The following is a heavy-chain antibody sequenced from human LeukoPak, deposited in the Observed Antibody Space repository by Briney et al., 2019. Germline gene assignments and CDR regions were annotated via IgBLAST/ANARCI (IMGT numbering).Heavy chain of an antibody. Sequence: ASVKVSGKASGYTFTSYAMNWVRQAPGQGLEWMGWINTNIGNPTYAQGFTGRFVFSLDTSVSTAYLQISSLKAEDTAVYYCARAPLGYCSSTSCYQNANFDYWGQGTLVTVSS. J-gene: IGHJ4*02. CDR2: INTNIGNP. D-gene: IGHD2-2*01. CDR3: ARAPLGYCSSTSCYQNANFDY. CDR1: GYTFTSYA. V-gene: IGHV7-4-1*02.